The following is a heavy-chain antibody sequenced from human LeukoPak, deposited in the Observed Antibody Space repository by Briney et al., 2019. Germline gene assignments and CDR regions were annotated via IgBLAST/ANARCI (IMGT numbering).Heavy chain of an antibody. CDR1: GFTFSSYA. CDR2: ISGSGGST. V-gene: IGHV3-23*01. J-gene: IGHJ4*02. Sequence: GGSLRLSCAASGFTFSSYAMSWVRQAPGKGLEWVSAISGSGGSTYYADSVKGRFTISRDNSKTTLYLQMNSLRAEDTAVYYCAKYGAKSYYYDSSGYYSFDYWGQGTLVTVSS. D-gene: IGHD3-22*01. CDR3: AKYGAKSYYYDSSGYYSFDY.